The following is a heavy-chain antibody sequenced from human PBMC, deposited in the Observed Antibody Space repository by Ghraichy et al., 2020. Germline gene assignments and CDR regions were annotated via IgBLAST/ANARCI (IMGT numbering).Heavy chain of an antibody. V-gene: IGHV1-8*01. Sequence: ASVKVSCKASGYTFTSYDINWVRQATGQGLEWMGWMNPNSGNTGYAQKFQGRVTMTRNTSISTAYMELSSLRSEDTAVYYCASRYYDSSGYYNFDYWGQGTLVTVSS. CDR3: ASRYYDSSGYYNFDY. D-gene: IGHD3-22*01. CDR1: GYTFTSYD. J-gene: IGHJ4*02. CDR2: MNPNSGNT.